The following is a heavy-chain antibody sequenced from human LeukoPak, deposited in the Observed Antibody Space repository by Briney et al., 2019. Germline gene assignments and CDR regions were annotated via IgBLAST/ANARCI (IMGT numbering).Heavy chain of an antibody. V-gene: IGHV3-9*01. J-gene: IGHJ5*02. CDR3: VKDRRNPYRPEGPFDP. CDR1: GFTFEDYA. Sequence: GGSLRLSCAASGFTFEDYAMHWVRQAPGKGLEWVSGINWNSASTGYADSVKGRFTISRDNVMNSLNLQMNSLRPEDTALYYCVKDRRNPYRPEGPFDPWGQGTLVTVSS. D-gene: IGHD1-14*01. CDR2: INWNSAST.